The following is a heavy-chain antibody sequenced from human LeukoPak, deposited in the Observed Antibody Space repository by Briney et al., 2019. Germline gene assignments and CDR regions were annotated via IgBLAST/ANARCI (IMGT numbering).Heavy chain of an antibody. D-gene: IGHD6-13*01. V-gene: IGHV7-4-1*02. CDR3: ARELAAAGFGDYFDY. Sequence: GASVKVSCKASGYTFTSYAMNWVRQAPGQGLEWMGWINTNTGNPTYAQGFTGRFVFSLDTSVSTAYLQISSLKAEYTAVYYCARELAAAGFGDYFDYWGQGTLVTVSS. CDR2: INTNTGNP. CDR1: GYTFTSYA. J-gene: IGHJ4*02.